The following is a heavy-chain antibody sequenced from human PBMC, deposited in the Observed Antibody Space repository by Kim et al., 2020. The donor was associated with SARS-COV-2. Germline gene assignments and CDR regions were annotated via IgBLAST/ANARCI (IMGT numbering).Heavy chain of an antibody. CDR3: ARRETNWDAIDI. CDR1: GGIFSIYV. CDR2: IIPIFGTA. Sequence: SVKVSCKASGGIFSIYVINWVRQAPGQGPEWMGGIIPIFGTATNAQKFQDRITITADESTSTAYMELSSLRSDDTAVYYCARRETNWDAIDIWGQGAMVTVS. D-gene: IGHD7-27*01. V-gene: IGHV1-69*13. J-gene: IGHJ3*02.